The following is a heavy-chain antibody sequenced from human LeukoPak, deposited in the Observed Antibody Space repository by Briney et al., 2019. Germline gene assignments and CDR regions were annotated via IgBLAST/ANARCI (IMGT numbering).Heavy chain of an antibody. CDR1: GGFISSGNW. Sequence: SGTLSLTCAVSGGFISSGNWWSWVRQPPGKGLEWIGEINHSGSTNYNPSLKSRVTISVDTSKNQFSLKLSSVTAADTAVYYCARLTILYDFWSAPPRWFDPWGQGTLVTVSS. CDR2: INHSGST. CDR3: ARLTILYDFWSAPPRWFDP. V-gene: IGHV4-4*02. J-gene: IGHJ5*02. D-gene: IGHD3-3*01.